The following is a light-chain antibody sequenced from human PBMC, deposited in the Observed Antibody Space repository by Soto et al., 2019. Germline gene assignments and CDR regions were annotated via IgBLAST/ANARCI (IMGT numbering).Light chain of an antibody. J-gene: IGKJ1*01. CDR3: QQYNSYSPT. Sequence: DIQMTQSPSTLSASVGDRVTITCRASQSISAWLAWYQQEPGKAPKLLIHKASSLQSGVPSRFSGSGSGTDFTLTISSLHPDDFATYYCQQYNSYSPTLGQATKVDIK. CDR2: KAS. CDR1: QSISAW. V-gene: IGKV1-5*03.